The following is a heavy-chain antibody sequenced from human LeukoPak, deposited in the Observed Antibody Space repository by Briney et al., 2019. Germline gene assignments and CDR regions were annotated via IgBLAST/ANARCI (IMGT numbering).Heavy chain of an antibody. Sequence: PSETLSLTCTVSGGSISSYYWSWIRQPPGKGLEWIGYIYYSGSTNYNPSLKSRVTISVDTSKNQFSLKLSSVTAADTAVYYCAREPFHSSGYYPFDYWGQGTLVTVSS. V-gene: IGHV4-59*12. CDR1: GGSISSYY. J-gene: IGHJ4*02. D-gene: IGHD3-22*01. CDR2: IYYSGST. CDR3: AREPFHSSGYYPFDY.